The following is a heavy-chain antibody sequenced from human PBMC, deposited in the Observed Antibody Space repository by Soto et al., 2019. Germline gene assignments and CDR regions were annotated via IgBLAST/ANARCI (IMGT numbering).Heavy chain of an antibody. V-gene: IGHV1-18*01. CDR1: GYTFTSYG. D-gene: IGHD5-12*01. Sequence: QVQLVQSGAEVKKPGASVKVSCKASGYTFTSYGISWVRQAPGQGLEWMGWISAYNGNTNYAQKLQGRVTMTTDTTTSTAYMELRRLRSDDTDVYYCARDQWRWLQENYYYYGMDVWGQGTTVTVSS. CDR3: ARDQWRWLQENYYYYGMDV. CDR2: ISAYNGNT. J-gene: IGHJ6*02.